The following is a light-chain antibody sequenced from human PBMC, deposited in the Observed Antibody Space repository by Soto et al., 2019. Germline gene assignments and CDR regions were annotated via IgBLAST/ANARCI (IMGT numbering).Light chain of an antibody. CDR3: QHYNNWPFT. J-gene: IGKJ2*01. Sequence: EIVLTQSPGTLSLSPGERATLSCRASQSVSSNLAWHQQKPGQAPTLLIYGASARASGIPARFSGSGSGTEFTLTISSLQSEDFAVYYCQHYNNWPFTFGQGTKLEIK. V-gene: IGKV3-15*01. CDR1: QSVSSN. CDR2: GAS.